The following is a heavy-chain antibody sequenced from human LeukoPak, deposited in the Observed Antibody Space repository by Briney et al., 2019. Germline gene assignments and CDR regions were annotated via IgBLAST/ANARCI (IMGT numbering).Heavy chain of an antibody. CDR3: ARHGGLVPAAGIDY. Sequence: PSETLSLXCTVSGGSISSYYWSWIRQPPGKGLEWIGSIYHSGSTYYNPSLKSRVTISVDTSKNQFSLKLSSVTAADTAVYYCARHGGLVPAAGIDYWGQGTLVTVSS. CDR2: IYHSGST. CDR1: GGSISSYY. J-gene: IGHJ4*02. V-gene: IGHV4-59*08. D-gene: IGHD2-2*01.